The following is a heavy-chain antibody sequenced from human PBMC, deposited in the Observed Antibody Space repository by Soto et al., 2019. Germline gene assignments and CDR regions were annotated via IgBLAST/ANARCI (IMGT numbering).Heavy chain of an antibody. CDR2: IYYSGST. CDR1: GGSVSSGSYY. CDR3: ARDQRSWGAAVLNWFDP. V-gene: IGHV4-61*01. J-gene: IGHJ5*02. D-gene: IGHD6-13*01. Sequence: QVQLQESGPGLVKPSETLSLTCTVSGGSVSSGSYYWSWIRQPPGKALEWIGYIYYSGSTNYNPSLKSRVTISVDTSKNQFSLKLSSVTAADTAVYYCARDQRSWGAAVLNWFDPWGQGTLVTVSS.